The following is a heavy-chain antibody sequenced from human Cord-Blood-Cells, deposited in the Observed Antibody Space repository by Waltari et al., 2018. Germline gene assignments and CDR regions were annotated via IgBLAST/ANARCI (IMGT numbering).Heavy chain of an antibody. V-gene: IGHV2-70*01. CDR2: IDWDDDK. D-gene: IGHD6-6*01. CDR1: GFSLSTSGMC. CDR3: ARIVRYSSSYYYYGMDV. J-gene: IGHJ6*02. Sequence: QVTLRESGPALVKPTQTLTLTCTFSGFSLSTSGMCVSWIRQPPGKALEWLALIDWDDDKYYSTALKPRLTISKDTSKNQVVLTMTNMDPVDTATYYCARIVRYSSSYYYYGMDVWGQGTTVTVSS.